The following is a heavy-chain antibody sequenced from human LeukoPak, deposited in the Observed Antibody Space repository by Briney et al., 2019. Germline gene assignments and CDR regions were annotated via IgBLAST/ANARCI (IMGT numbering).Heavy chain of an antibody. Sequence: SETLSLTCTVSSGSISSSSYYWGWIRQPPGKGLEWIGSIYYSGSTYYNPSLKSRVTISVDTSKNQFSLKLSSVTAADTAVYYCARHASYDFWSGSYYYYYYMDVWGKGTTVTVSS. CDR3: ARHASYDFWSGSYYYYYYMDV. CDR1: SGSISSSSYY. CDR2: IYYSGST. D-gene: IGHD3-3*01. J-gene: IGHJ6*03. V-gene: IGHV4-39*01.